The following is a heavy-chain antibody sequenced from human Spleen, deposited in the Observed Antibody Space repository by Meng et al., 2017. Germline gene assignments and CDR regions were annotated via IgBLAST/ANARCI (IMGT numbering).Heavy chain of an antibody. Sequence: GGSLRLSCTGSGFTFYDYAMSWVRQAPGKGLEWVGFIRGKAYGGTTEYAASVKGRFTISRDDSKSIAYLQMNSLKTEDTAVYYCTRASLTLVRGVTVDYFFGMDVWGQGTTVTVSS. CDR1: GFTFYDYA. V-gene: IGHV3-49*04. D-gene: IGHD3-10*01. CDR2: IRGKAYGGTT. J-gene: IGHJ6*02. CDR3: TRASLTLVRGVTVDYFFGMDV.